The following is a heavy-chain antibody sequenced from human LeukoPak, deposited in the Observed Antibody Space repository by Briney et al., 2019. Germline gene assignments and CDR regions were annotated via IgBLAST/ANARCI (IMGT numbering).Heavy chain of an antibody. CDR2: ISGSSNYI. CDR3: ARGGAVAGNNYFDY. CDR1: GFTFSSYS. Sequence: PGGSLRLSCAVSGFTFSSYSINWVRQAPGKALEWVSSISGSSNYIYYADSVEGRFTISRDNAKNSLFLQMNSLRAEDTAVYYCARGGAVAGNNYFDYWGQGTLVTVSS. D-gene: IGHD6-19*01. J-gene: IGHJ4*02. V-gene: IGHV3-21*01.